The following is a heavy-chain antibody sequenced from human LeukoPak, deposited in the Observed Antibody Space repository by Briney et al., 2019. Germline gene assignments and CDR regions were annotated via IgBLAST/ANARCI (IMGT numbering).Heavy chain of an antibody. CDR2: INPSGGST. Sequence: ASVKVSCTASGYTFTSYYMHWVRQAPGQGLEWMGIINPSGGSTSYAQKFQGRVTMTRDTSTSTVYMELSSLRSEDTAVCYCARDAVRTYYYDSSGILDYWGQGTLVTVSS. CDR3: ARDAVRTYYYDSSGILDY. V-gene: IGHV1-46*01. CDR1: GYTFTSYY. J-gene: IGHJ4*02. D-gene: IGHD3-22*01.